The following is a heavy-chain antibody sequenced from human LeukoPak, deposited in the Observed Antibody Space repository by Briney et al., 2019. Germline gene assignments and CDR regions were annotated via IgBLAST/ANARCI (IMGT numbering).Heavy chain of an antibody. CDR1: GFTVSSNY. V-gene: IGHV3-23*01. CDR3: ARGAYGDYDHFDY. J-gene: IGHJ4*02. D-gene: IGHD4-17*01. Sequence: PGGSLRLSCAASGFTVSSNYMSWVRQAPGKGLEWVSAISGSGGSTYYADSVKGRFTISRDNSKNTLYLQMNSLRAEDTAVYYCARGAYGDYDHFDYWGQGTLVTVSS. CDR2: ISGSGGST.